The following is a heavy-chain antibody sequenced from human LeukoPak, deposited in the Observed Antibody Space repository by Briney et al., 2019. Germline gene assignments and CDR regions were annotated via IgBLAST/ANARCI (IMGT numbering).Heavy chain of an antibody. CDR1: GFIFSSYA. CDR3: AKAWGYYYGSGSSNGFDI. V-gene: IGHV3-23*01. CDR2: ISGDALST. D-gene: IGHD3-10*01. J-gene: IGHJ3*02. Sequence: GGSLRLSCAPSGFIFSSYAMSWVRQSPGKGLEWVSAISGDALSTSYADSVKGRFTTSRDNSKNTLFLQMNSLRAEDTAVYYCAKAWGYYYGSGSSNGFDIWAHGTMVTVSS.